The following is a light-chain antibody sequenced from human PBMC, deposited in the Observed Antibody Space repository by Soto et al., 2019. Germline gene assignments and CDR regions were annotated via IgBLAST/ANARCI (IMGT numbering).Light chain of an antibody. CDR3: AVWDDSRVV. V-gene: IGLV1-47*01. CDR1: NSNIGRSY. Sequence: QSVLTQPPSASGTPGQRVTISCSGSNSNIGRSYVYWYQQSPGTAPKVLIYKNNQRPSGVPERFSGSNSGTSASLAISGLRSEDEADYYCAVWDDSRVVFGGGTKLTVL. J-gene: IGLJ2*01. CDR2: KNN.